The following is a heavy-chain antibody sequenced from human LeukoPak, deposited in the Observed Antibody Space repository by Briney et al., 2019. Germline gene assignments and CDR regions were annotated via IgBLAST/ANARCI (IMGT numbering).Heavy chain of an antibody. CDR3: ARWTRSVVVVSAAEALYRLKNWFDP. CDR1: GGSISSHY. J-gene: IGHJ5*02. Sequence: SETLSLTRTVSGGSISSHYWSWIRQPPGKGLEWIGYIYYSGSTNYNPSLKSRVTISVDTSKNQYSLKLSSVTAADTAVYYCARWTRSVVVVSAAEALYRLKNWFDPWGQGTLVTVSS. D-gene: IGHD2-2*01. CDR2: IYYSGST. V-gene: IGHV4-59*11.